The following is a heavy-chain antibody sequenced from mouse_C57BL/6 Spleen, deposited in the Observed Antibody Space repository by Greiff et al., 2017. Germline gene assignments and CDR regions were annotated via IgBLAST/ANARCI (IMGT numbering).Heavy chain of an antibody. CDR3: DDYSSTPFDY. Sequence: QVQLQQPGAELVKPGASVKMSCKASGYTFTSYCITWVKQRPGQGLEWIGDIYPGSGSTNYNEKFKSKATLTVDTSSSTSYMQLSSLTSEDSAIYYCDDYSSTPFDYWGQGTTLTVSS. CDR1: GYTFTSYC. V-gene: IGHV1-55*01. CDR2: IYPGSGST. J-gene: IGHJ2*01. D-gene: IGHD1-1*01.